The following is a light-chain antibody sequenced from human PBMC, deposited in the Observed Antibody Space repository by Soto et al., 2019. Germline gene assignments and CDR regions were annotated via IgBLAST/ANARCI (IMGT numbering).Light chain of an antibody. CDR1: QSISRW. Sequence: DIQMTQSPSTLSASVGDRVTITFRASQSISRWLAWYQQKPGKAPKLLIYDVFNLASGVPSRFSGSGSGTEFTLTIGSLQPDDAATYYCHQYNTFWTFGQGTKVDI. CDR2: DVF. V-gene: IGKV1-5*01. CDR3: HQYNTFWT. J-gene: IGKJ1*01.